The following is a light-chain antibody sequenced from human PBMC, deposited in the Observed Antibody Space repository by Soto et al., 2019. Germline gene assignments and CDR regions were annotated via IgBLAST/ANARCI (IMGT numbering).Light chain of an antibody. Sequence: QSALTQPASVSGSPGQSITISCTGTSSDVGAYNSVSWYQQYPGKAPKLMMYEVSNRPSGVSDRFSGSKSGNTASLTIPGLQTGDEADYYCSSYRSSSTYVFGTGTKLTVL. V-gene: IGLV2-14*01. CDR3: SSYRSSSTYV. CDR2: EVS. CDR1: SSDVGAYNS. J-gene: IGLJ1*01.